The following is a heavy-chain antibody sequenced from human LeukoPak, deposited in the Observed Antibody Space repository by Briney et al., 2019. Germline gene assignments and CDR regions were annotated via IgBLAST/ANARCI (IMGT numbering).Heavy chain of an antibody. CDR2: ISSGGSTI. Sequence: GSLRLSCAASGFTFSGFEMNWVRQPPGKGLEWVSYISSGGSTIFYADSVKGRFTISRDNAKNSLYLQMNSLRAEDTAVYYCARWVYGGYGFGYHFDYWGQGTLVTVSS. CDR3: ARWVYGGYGFGYHFDY. V-gene: IGHV3-48*03. J-gene: IGHJ4*02. D-gene: IGHD5-18*01. CDR1: GFTFSGFE.